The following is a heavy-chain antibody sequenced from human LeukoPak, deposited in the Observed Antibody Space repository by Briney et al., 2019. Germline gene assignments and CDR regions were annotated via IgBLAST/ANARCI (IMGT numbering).Heavy chain of an antibody. J-gene: IGHJ4*02. D-gene: IGHD6-6*01. CDR3: ARLYSSSSVYPRDY. CDR1: GYTFTSYA. V-gene: IGHV1-3*01. Sequence: ASVKVSCKASGYTFTSYAMHWVRQAPGQRLEWMGWINAGNGSTKYSQKFQGRVTITRDTSASTAYMELSSLRSEDTAVYYCARLYSSSSVYPRDYWGQGTLVTVSS. CDR2: INAGNGST.